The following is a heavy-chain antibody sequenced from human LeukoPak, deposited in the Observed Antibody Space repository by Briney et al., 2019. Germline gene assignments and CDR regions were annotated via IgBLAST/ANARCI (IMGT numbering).Heavy chain of an antibody. V-gene: IGHV4-30-4*08. J-gene: IGHJ3*02. CDR1: GGSISSGDHY. CDR2: IYYSGST. Sequence: SETLSLTCTVSGGSISSGDHYWSWIRQPPGKGLECIGYIYYSGSTYYNPSLKSRVTISVATSKNQFSLKLSSVTAADTAVYYCARESDYSSSSGHAFDIWGQGTMVTDSS. CDR3: ARESDYSSSSGHAFDI. D-gene: IGHD6-6*01.